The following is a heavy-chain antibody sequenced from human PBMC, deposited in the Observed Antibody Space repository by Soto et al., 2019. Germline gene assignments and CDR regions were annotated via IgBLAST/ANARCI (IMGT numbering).Heavy chain of an antibody. CDR3: ARTIIIAAAGTWWFDP. CDR2: INHSGST. Sequence: SETLSLTCAIYGGSFNGYYWSWIRQPPGKGLEWIGEINHSGSTNYNPSLKSRVTIFMDTSRKQFYLNLTSMTAADTAVYYCARTIIIAAAGTWWFDPWGQGTLVTVSS. CDR1: GGSFNGYY. J-gene: IGHJ5*02. D-gene: IGHD6-13*01. V-gene: IGHV4-34*01.